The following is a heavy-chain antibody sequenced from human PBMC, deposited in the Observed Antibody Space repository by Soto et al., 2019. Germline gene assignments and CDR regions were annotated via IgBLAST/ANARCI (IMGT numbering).Heavy chain of an antibody. CDR3: ARDRIAGSKYYYGMDV. J-gene: IGHJ6*02. Sequence: QVQLVQSGAEVKKPGSSVRVSCKASGGTFSSYAISWVRQAPGQGLEWMGGIIPIFGTENYAQKFQGRVTITADESTSTAYMELSSLRSEDTAMYYCARDRIAGSKYYYGMDVWGQGTTVTVSS. CDR1: GGTFSSYA. CDR2: IIPIFGTE. D-gene: IGHD6-13*01. V-gene: IGHV1-69*01.